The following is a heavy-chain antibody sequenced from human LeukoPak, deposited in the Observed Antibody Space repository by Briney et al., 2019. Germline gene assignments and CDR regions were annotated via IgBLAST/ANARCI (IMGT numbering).Heavy chain of an antibody. J-gene: IGHJ4*02. CDR3: ARVPGLLWFGELFYFDY. CDR1: GYTFTGYY. Sequence: VSVKVSCKASGYTFTGYYMHWVRQAPGQGLEWMGWINPNSGGTNYAQKFQGRVTMTRDTSISTAYMELSRLRSDDTAVYYCARVPGLLWFGELFYFDYWGQGTLVTVSS. CDR2: INPNSGGT. D-gene: IGHD3-10*01. V-gene: IGHV1-2*02.